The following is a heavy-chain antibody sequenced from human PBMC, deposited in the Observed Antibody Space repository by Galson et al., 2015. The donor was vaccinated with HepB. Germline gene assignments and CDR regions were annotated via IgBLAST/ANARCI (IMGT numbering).Heavy chain of an antibody. CDR3: ATTTVVTPDWYFDL. Sequence: SLRLSCAASGFTFSSYAMHWVRQAPGKGLEWVAVISYDGSNKYYADSVKGRFTISRDNSKNTLYLQMNSLRAEDTAVYYCATTTVVTPDWYFDLWGRGTLVTVSS. J-gene: IGHJ2*01. D-gene: IGHD4-23*01. CDR1: GFTFSSYA. V-gene: IGHV3-30*04. CDR2: ISYDGSNK.